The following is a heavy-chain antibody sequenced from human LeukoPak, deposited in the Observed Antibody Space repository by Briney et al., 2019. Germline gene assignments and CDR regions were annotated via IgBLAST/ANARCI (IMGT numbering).Heavy chain of an antibody. CDR3: ARGDPTVTTKQNFDY. J-gene: IGHJ4*02. Sequence: GGSLRLSCAASGFTFSSYGMHWVRQAPGKGLEWVAIISYDGSNKYYADSVKGRFTISRDNSKNTLYLQMNSLRAEDTAVYYCARGDPTVTTKQNFDYWGQGTLVTVSS. CDR2: ISYDGSNK. D-gene: IGHD4-17*01. CDR1: GFTFSSYG. V-gene: IGHV3-30*03.